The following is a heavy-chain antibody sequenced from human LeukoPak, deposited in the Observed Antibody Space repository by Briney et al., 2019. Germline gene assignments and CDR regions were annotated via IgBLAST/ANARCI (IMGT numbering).Heavy chain of an antibody. CDR1: GSSISSYY. Sequence: SETLSLTCTVSGSSISSYYWSWIRQPPGKGLEWIGYIYTSGSTNYNPSLKSRVTISVDTSKNQFSLKLSSVTAADTAVYYCARRGYSYGRGYYFDYWGQGTLVTVSS. CDR3: ARRGYSYGRGYYFDY. D-gene: IGHD5-18*01. J-gene: IGHJ4*02. V-gene: IGHV4-4*09. CDR2: IYTSGST.